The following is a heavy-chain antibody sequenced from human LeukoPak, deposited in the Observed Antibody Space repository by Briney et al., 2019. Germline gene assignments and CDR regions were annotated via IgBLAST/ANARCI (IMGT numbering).Heavy chain of an antibody. CDR2: IRYDGSNK. V-gene: IGHV3-30*02. Sequence: GGSLRLSCAASGFTFSSYGMHWVRQAPGKGLEWVAFIRYDGSNKYYADSVKGRFTISRDNSKNTLYLQMNSLRAEDTAVYYCARVSVVVITPDAFDIWGQGTMVTVSS. J-gene: IGHJ3*02. CDR1: GFTFSSYG. D-gene: IGHD3-22*01. CDR3: ARVSVVVITPDAFDI.